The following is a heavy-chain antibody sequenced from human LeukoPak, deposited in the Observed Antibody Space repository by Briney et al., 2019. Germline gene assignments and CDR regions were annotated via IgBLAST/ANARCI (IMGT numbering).Heavy chain of an antibody. V-gene: IGHV3-7*01. J-gene: IGHJ6*02. CDR1: GFTFSSYW. Sequence: GGSLRLSCAASGFTFSSYWMSWVRQAPGKGLEWVANIKQDGSEKYYVDSVKGRFTISRDNAKNSLYLQMNSLRAEDTAVYYCARGYYDFRSGGSYGMDVWGQGTTVTVSS. D-gene: IGHD3-3*01. CDR2: IKQDGSEK. CDR3: ARGYYDFRSGGSYGMDV.